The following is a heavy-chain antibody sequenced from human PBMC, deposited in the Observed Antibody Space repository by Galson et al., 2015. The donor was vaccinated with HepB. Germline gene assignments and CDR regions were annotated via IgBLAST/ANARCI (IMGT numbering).Heavy chain of an antibody. Sequence: SLRLSCAASGFTFSSYAMSWVRQAPGKGLEWVSAISGSGGSTYYADSVKGRFTISRDNSKNTLYLQMNSLRAEDTAVYYCANFPPSLRDFWSGYSGFYFDYWGQGTLVTVSS. J-gene: IGHJ4*02. D-gene: IGHD3-3*01. CDR1: GFTFSSYA. V-gene: IGHV3-23*01. CDR2: ISGSGGST. CDR3: ANFPPSLRDFWSGYSGFYFDY.